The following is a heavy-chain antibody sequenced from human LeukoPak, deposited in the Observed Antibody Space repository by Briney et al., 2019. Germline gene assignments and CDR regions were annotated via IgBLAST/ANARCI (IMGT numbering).Heavy chain of an antibody. CDR2: ISYDGSNK. CDR1: GFTFSSYA. J-gene: IGHJ3*02. Sequence: GGSLRLSCAASGFTFSSYAMHWVRQAPGKGLEWVAVISYDGSNKYYADSVKGRFTISRDNPKNTLYLQMNSLRAEDTAVYYCARVRFSGIAAADAFDIWGQGTMVTVSS. D-gene: IGHD6-13*01. CDR3: ARVRFSGIAAADAFDI. V-gene: IGHV3-30-3*01.